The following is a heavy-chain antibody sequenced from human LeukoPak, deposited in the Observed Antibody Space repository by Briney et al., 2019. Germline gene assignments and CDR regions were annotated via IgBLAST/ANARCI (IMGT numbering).Heavy chain of an antibody. D-gene: IGHD3-10*01. V-gene: IGHV3-15*01. Sequence: PGGSLRLSCAASGFTFSSYSMSWVRQAPGKGLEWVGRIKSKTDVGTTDYAAPVKGRFTISRDDSQNTLYLQMNSLKTEDTAVYYCPPYPSYYDSGSRLYYFDYWGQGTLVTVSS. J-gene: IGHJ4*02. CDR2: IKSKTDVGTT. CDR3: PPYPSYYDSGSRLYYFDY. CDR1: GFTFSSYS.